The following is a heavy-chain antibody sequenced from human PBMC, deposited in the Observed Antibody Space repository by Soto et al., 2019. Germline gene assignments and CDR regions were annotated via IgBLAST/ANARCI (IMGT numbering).Heavy chain of an antibody. CDR2: INPATGAA. Sequence: QLHLVQSGAVVKKPGASVTVSCSASGYPVTAYYMHWVRQAPGRGLEWMGGINPATGAAKYTQTFPGRGTMARDPSTSTVFMELSGLTSEDTAVFYCARGGGVGVAGSAAFDMWGQGTLVTVSS. J-gene: IGHJ3*02. D-gene: IGHD3-3*01. V-gene: IGHV1-2*02. CDR3: ARGGGVGVAGSAAFDM. CDR1: GYPVTAYY.